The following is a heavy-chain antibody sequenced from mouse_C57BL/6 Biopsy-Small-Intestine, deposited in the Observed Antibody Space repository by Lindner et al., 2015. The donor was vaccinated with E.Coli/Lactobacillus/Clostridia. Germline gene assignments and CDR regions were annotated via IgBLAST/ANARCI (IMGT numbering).Heavy chain of an antibody. J-gene: IGHJ3*01. CDR1: GYSLTGYF. CDR3: ARGDYDGSYAWFAY. D-gene: IGHD1-1*01. V-gene: IGHV1-20*01. CDR2: INPYNGDT. Sequence: VQLQESGPELVKPGASVKMSCKASGYSLTGYFMNWVKQSHGKSLEWIGRINPYNGDTFYNQKFKGKATLTVDKSSSTAHMELRSLTSEDSALYYCARGDYDGSYAWFAYWGQGTLVTVSA.